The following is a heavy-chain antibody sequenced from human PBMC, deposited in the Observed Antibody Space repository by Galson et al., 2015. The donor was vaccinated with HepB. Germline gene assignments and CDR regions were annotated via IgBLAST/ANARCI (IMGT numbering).Heavy chain of an antibody. D-gene: IGHD1-1*01. J-gene: IGHJ5*02. V-gene: IGHV4-30-2*01. CDR2: IFHSGST. Sequence: TLSLTCSVSGDSISSDSYSWTWVRQPPGKGLEWIGYIFHSGSTRYNPSLKSRVTMSLDRSNNQFSLRLSSVTAADTAVYYCAIAILERRSHIWFDPWGQGSLVTVSS. CDR3: AIAILERRSHIWFDP. CDR1: GDSISSDSYS.